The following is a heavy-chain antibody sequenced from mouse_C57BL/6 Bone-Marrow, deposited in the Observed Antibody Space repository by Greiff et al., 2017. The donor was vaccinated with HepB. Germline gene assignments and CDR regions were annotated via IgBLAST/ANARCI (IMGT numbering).Heavy chain of an antibody. V-gene: IGHV5-4*01. Sequence: EVQLVESGGGLVKPGGSLKLSCAASGFTFSSYAMSWVRQTPEKRLEWVATISDGGSYTYYPDNVKGRFTISRDNAKNNLYLQMSHLKSEDTAMYYCARDRAYYSNYVPYYYAMDYWGQGTSVTVSS. CDR2: ISDGGSYT. J-gene: IGHJ4*01. D-gene: IGHD2-5*01. CDR1: GFTFSSYA. CDR3: ARDRAYYSNYVPYYYAMDY.